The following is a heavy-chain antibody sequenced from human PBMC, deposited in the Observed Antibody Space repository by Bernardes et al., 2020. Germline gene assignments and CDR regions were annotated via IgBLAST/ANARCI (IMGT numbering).Heavy chain of an antibody. CDR3: VKVWLGTNMSFYD. V-gene: IGHV3-23*01. CDR1: GFTFSDYA. CDR2: ITGDRDPL. J-gene: IGHJ1*01. D-gene: IGHD1-1*01. Sequence: VGSLRLSCAASGFTFSDYAMNWVRQAPGKGLEWVSAITGDRDPLHSADSVKGRFTTSRDNSESTLYLQMNSLRAEDTAVYYCVKVWLGTNMSFYDGGQGTLVTV.